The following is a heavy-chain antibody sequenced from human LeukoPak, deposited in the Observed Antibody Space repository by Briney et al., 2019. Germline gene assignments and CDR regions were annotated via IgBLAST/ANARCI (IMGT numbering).Heavy chain of an antibody. CDR3: ARGVSTLAPYFFDS. V-gene: IGHV1-2*02. D-gene: IGHD1-1*01. CDR1: GYTFTDHY. J-gene: IGHJ4*02. Sequence: ASVKVSCKASGYTFTDHYIHWVRQAPGQGLEWMGWVHPKNGGTKYAQKFQGRVTMTRDTSISTVYMELNRLRSDDTAVYYCARGVSTLAPYFFDSWGQGTLVTVSS. CDR2: VHPKNGGT.